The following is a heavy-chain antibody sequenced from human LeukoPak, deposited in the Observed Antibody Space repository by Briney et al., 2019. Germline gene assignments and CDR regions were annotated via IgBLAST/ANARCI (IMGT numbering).Heavy chain of an antibody. Sequence: GRSLRLSCAASGFTFSSYAMHWVRQAPGKGLEWVAVISYDGSNKYYADSVKGRFTISRDNSKNTLYLQMNSLRAEDTAVYYCARVGYCSGGSCSDFDYWGQGTLVTVSS. CDR1: GFTFSSYA. V-gene: IGHV3-30*04. CDR2: ISYDGSNK. CDR3: ARVGYCSGGSCSDFDY. D-gene: IGHD2-15*01. J-gene: IGHJ4*02.